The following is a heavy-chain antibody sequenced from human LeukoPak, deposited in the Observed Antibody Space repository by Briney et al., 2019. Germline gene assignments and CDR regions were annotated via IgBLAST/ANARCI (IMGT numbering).Heavy chain of an antibody. Sequence: PGGSLRLSCAASGFTFSSYGMHWVRQAPGKGLEWVSGINWNGGSTGYADSVKGRFTISRDNAKNSLYLQMNSLRAEDTALYYCARVVVYYGSGSYYPYGMDVWGQGTTVTVSS. CDR1: GFTFSSYG. D-gene: IGHD3-10*01. J-gene: IGHJ6*02. CDR2: INWNGGST. CDR3: ARVVVYYGSGSYYPYGMDV. V-gene: IGHV3-20*04.